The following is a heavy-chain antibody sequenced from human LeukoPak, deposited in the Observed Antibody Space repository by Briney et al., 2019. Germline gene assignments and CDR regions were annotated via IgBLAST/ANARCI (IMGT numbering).Heavy chain of an antibody. J-gene: IGHJ4*02. CDR3: AGSLGYCTSNVCYLKY. CDR1: GYSENFYG. Sequence: GASVTVSCKTSGYSENFYGITWVRQVAGQGLEWMGWISAQHGQTEYAPNSQDRVTMTTDTYTNTAYMESRSLRSDDTAVYYCAGSLGYCTSNVCYLKYWGQGTLVTVSS. CDR2: ISAQHGQT. V-gene: IGHV1-18*01. D-gene: IGHD2-8*01.